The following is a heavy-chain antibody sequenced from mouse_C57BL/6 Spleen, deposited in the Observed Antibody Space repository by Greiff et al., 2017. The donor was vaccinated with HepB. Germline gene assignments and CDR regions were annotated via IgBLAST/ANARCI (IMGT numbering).Heavy chain of an antibody. CDR1: GYTFTDYE. D-gene: IGHD4-1*01. J-gene: IGHJ2*01. CDR3: TRFGLGRGFDY. V-gene: IGHV1-15*01. CDR2: IDPETGGT. Sequence: VKLMESGAELVRPGASVTLSCKASGYTFTDYEMHWVKQTPVHGLEWIGAIDPETGGTAYNQKFKGKAILTADKSSSTAYMELRSLTSEDSAVYYCTRFGLGRGFDYWGQGTTLTVSS.